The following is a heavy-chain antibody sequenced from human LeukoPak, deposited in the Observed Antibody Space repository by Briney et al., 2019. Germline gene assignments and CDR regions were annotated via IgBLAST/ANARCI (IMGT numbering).Heavy chain of an antibody. V-gene: IGHV3-21*01. D-gene: IGHD5-12*01. J-gene: IGHJ3*02. CDR2: ISSSSSYI. Sequence: GGSLRLSCAASGFTFSSYSMNWVRQAPGKGLEWVSSISSSSSYICYADSVKGRFTISRDNAKNSLYLQMNSLRAEDTAVYYCARGIIGYDAFDIWGQGTMVTVSS. CDR3: ARGIIGYDAFDI. CDR1: GFTFSSYS.